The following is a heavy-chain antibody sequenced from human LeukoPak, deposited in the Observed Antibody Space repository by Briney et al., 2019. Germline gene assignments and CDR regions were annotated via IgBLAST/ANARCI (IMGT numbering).Heavy chain of an antibody. CDR3: ARGAYYYDSSGYHYYFDY. CDR1: GYTFTSYD. J-gene: IGHJ4*02. V-gene: IGHV1-69*13. D-gene: IGHD3-22*01. CDR2: IIPIFGTA. Sequence: VASVKVSCKASGYTFTSYDINWVRQATGQGLEWMGGIIPIFGTANYAQKFQGRVTTTADESTSTAYMELSSLRSEDTAVYYCARGAYYYDSSGYHYYFDYWGQGTLVTVSS.